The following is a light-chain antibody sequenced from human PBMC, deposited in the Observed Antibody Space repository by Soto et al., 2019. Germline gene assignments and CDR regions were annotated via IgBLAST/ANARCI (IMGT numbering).Light chain of an antibody. CDR1: SSDVGNYNH. CDR3: SSFVGGDSFDVI. J-gene: IGLJ2*01. V-gene: IGLV2-8*01. CDR2: DVI. Sequence: QSALTQPASVSGSPGQSITISCTGTSSDVGNYNHVSWYQHHPGKAPKLMIYDVIKRPSGVPDRFSGSKSGNTASLTVSGLRADDEAVYYCSSFVGGDSFDVIFGGGTKVTVL.